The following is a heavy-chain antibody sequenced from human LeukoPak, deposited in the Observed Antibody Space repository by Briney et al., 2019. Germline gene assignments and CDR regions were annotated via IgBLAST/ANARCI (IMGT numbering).Heavy chain of an antibody. J-gene: IGHJ3*02. CDR2: ISGSGGST. V-gene: IGHV3-23*01. D-gene: IGHD6-19*01. Sequence: KGLEWVSAISGSGGSTYYADSVKGRFTISRDNSKNTLYLQMNSLRAEDTAVYYCARDPSSGWYLDAFDIWGQGTMVTVSS. CDR3: ARDPSSGWYLDAFDI.